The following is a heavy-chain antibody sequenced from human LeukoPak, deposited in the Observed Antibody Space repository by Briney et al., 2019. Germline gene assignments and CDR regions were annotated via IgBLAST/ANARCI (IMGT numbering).Heavy chain of an antibody. CDR3: AKDSRVVVVPAEGIFDY. Sequence: GGSLRLSCAASGFTFSSYGMHWVRQAPGKGLEWVAVISYDGSNKYYADSVKGRFTISRDNSKNTLYLQMNSLRAEDTAVYYCAKDSRVVVVPAEGIFDYWGQGTLVTVSS. J-gene: IGHJ4*02. D-gene: IGHD2-2*01. CDR2: ISYDGSNK. CDR1: GFTFSSYG. V-gene: IGHV3-30*18.